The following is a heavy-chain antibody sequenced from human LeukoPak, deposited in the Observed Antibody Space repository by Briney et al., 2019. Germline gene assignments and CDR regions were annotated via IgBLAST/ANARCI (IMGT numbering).Heavy chain of an antibody. V-gene: IGHV4-34*01. CDR1: GGSFSSYY. CDR3: ARHSFDCSSTSCYPYYYYGMDV. CDR2: INHSGST. D-gene: IGHD2-2*01. J-gene: IGHJ6*02. Sequence: SETLSLTCAVYGGSFSSYYWSWIRQPPGKGLEWIGEINHSGSTNYNPSLKSRVTISVDTSKNQFSLKLSSVTAADTAVYYCARHSFDCSSTSCYPYYYYGMDVWGQGTTVTVSS.